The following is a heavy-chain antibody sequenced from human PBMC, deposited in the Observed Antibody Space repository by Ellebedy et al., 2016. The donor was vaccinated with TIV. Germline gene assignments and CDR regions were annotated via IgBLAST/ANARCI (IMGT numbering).Heavy chain of an antibody. D-gene: IGHD3-22*01. J-gene: IGHJ4*02. CDR3: ARESLGSYDSSADFDC. CDR1: GGSISNYYHY. V-gene: IGHV4-39*07. CDR2: VHHSGAT. Sequence: GSLRLXCTVSGGSISNYYHYWGWIRQTPGKGLESIGSVHHSGATYHNPSLKSRVTISLDTSKNQFSLKLTSVTAADTALYYCARESLGSYDSSADFDCWGQGTLVTVSS.